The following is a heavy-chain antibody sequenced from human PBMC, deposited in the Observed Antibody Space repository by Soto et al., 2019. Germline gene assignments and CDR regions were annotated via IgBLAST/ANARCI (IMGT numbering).Heavy chain of an antibody. CDR1: GGTFSSYA. CDR3: ARHPTTSHIAVAGQYYYYGMDV. J-gene: IGHJ6*02. CDR2: IIPIFGTA. V-gene: IGHV1-69*01. Sequence: QVQLVQSGAEVKKPGSSVKVSCKASGGTFSSYAISWVRQAPGQGLECMGGIIPIFGTANYAQKFQGRVTITADESTSTAYMERSSLRSEDTAVYYCARHPTTSHIAVAGQYYYYGMDVWGQGTTVTVSS. D-gene: IGHD6-19*01.